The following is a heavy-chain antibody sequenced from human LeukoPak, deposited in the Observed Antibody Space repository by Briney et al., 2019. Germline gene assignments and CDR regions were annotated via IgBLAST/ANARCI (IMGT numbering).Heavy chain of an antibody. J-gene: IGHJ4*02. CDR1: GGSISSGGYY. CDR2: IYYSGST. Sequence: SETLSLTCTVSGGSISSGGYYWSWIRQHPGKGLEWIGYIYYSGSTYYNPSLKSRVTISVDTSKNQFSLKLSSVTAADTVVYYCASCSGGSCYPLYWGQGTLVTVSS. D-gene: IGHD2-15*01. CDR3: ASCSGGSCYPLY. V-gene: IGHV4-31*03.